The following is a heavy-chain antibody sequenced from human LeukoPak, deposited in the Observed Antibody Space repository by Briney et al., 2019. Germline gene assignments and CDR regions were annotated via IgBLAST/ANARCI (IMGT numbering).Heavy chain of an antibody. CDR1: GDSVSSNSAA. D-gene: IGHD6-6*01. V-gene: IGHV6-1*01. Sequence: SQTLSLTCAISGDSVSSNSAAWSWIRQSPSRGLEWLGRTYYRSKWYNDFAVSVKSRIAINPDTSKNQFPLQLTSVTPEDTAVYHCARVSSSWSPSLSVTHYFDSWGQGALVTVSS. CDR2: TYYRSKWYN. CDR3: ARVSSSWSPSLSVTHYFDS. J-gene: IGHJ4*02.